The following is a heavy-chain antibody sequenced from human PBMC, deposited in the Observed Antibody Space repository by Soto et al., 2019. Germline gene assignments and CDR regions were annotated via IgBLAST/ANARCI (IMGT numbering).Heavy chain of an antibody. J-gene: IGHJ3*02. D-gene: IGHD3-22*01. CDR1: GYTFTSYG. V-gene: IGHV1-18*04. Sequence: ASVKVSCKASGYTFTSYGISWVRQAPGQGLEWMGWLSAYNGNTNYAQKLQGRVTMTTDTSTSTAYMELRSLRSDDTAVYYCARDGTYYYDSSHKAHDAFDIWGQGTMVTVSS. CDR3: ARDGTYYYDSSHKAHDAFDI. CDR2: LSAYNGNT.